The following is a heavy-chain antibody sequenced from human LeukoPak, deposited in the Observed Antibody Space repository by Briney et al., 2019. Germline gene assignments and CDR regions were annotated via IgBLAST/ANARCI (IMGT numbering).Heavy chain of an antibody. J-gene: IGHJ4*02. D-gene: IGHD2-15*01. V-gene: IGHV3-30*18. CDR3: AKVHVDFDY. CDR1: GFTFSSYG. Sequence: GGSLRVSCAASGFTFSSYGMHWVRQAPGKGLEWVAVISYDGSNKYYADSVKGRFTISRDNSKNTLYLQMNSLRAEDTAVYYCAKVHVDFDYWGQGTLVTVSS. CDR2: ISYDGSNK.